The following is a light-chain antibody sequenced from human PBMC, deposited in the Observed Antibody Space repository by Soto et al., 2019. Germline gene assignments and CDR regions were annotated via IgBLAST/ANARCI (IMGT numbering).Light chain of an antibody. CDR3: QQRSTWPT. Sequence: EIVLTQYPATLSLSPGERATLSCRASQSVSSNLAWYQQKPGQAPRLLIYDASGKTTGIPARFSSSGSGTDFTLTISSLEPEDFAVYYCQQRSTWPTFGQGTKLEIK. V-gene: IGKV3-11*01. J-gene: IGKJ2*01. CDR2: DAS. CDR1: QSVSSN.